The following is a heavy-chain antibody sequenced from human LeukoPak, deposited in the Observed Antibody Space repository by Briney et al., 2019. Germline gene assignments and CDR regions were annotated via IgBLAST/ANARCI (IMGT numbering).Heavy chain of an antibody. V-gene: IGHV4-59*12. CDR3: ARNGEYCLDY. CDR1: GGSISSYY. Sequence: SETLSLTCTVSGGSISSYYWSWIRQPPGKGLEWLGYIYYSGSTNYNPSLKSRVTISIDKSKNQFSLKLSSVTAADTAVYYCARNGEYCLDYWGQGTLVTVS. D-gene: IGHD2-8*02. CDR2: IYYSGST. J-gene: IGHJ4*02.